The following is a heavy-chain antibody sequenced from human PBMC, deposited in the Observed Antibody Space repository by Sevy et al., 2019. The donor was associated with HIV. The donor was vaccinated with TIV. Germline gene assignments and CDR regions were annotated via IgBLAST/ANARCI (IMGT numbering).Heavy chain of an antibody. V-gene: IGHV3-21*01. CDR2: ISSSSSYI. Sequence: GGSLRLSCPASGFIFRNYNMNWVRQAPGKGLEWVSSISSSSSYIYYADSVKGRFTISRDNGKNSLLLQMNSLRVEDTAVYYCAGENYYDSDGYRFDHWGQGTLVTVSS. CDR3: AGENYYDSDGYRFDH. CDR1: GFIFRNYN. J-gene: IGHJ4*02. D-gene: IGHD3-22*01.